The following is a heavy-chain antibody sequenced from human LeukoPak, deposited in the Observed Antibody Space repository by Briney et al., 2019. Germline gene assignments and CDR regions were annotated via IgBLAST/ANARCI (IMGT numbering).Heavy chain of an antibody. J-gene: IGHJ4*02. Sequence: GGSLRLSCAASGFTFSSYGMHWVRQAPGKGLEWVAVIWYDGSNKYYADSVKGRFTISRDNSKNTLYLQMNSLRAEDTAEYYCAREGDDSSGYYLNLDYWGQGPLVTVSS. CDR2: IWYDGSNK. CDR3: AREGDDSSGYYLNLDY. V-gene: IGHV3-33*01. CDR1: GFTFSSYG. D-gene: IGHD3-22*01.